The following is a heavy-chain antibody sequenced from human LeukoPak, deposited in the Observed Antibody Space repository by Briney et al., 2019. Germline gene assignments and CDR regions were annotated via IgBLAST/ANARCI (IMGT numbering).Heavy chain of an antibody. CDR3: ARVRPGLAVACSYLVVHYFDY. J-gene: IGHJ4*02. D-gene: IGHD6-19*01. V-gene: IGHV4-39*07. CDR2: INYSRIT. Sequence: SETLSLTCTVSGGSISSNSYFWGWIRQPPGRGLEWIGSINYSRITCYNPSRKSRVTISLDKSHNHLSLRLTYVTAADPAVYYCARVRPGLAVACSYLVVHYFDYWGQGTLVTVS. CDR1: GGSISSNSYF.